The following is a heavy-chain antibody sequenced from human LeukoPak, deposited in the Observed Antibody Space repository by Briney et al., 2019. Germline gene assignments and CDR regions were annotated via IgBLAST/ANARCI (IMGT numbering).Heavy chain of an antibody. V-gene: IGHV3-23*01. D-gene: IGHD3-22*01. CDR1: GFTFSTYA. CDR3: AEPEGGYYDIRPD. Sequence: GGSLRLSCAASGFTFSTYAMSWVRQAPGKGLEWVSTVTNSGGGTYYAASVKGRFTISRDNSKNTLYLQMNSLRAEDTAVYYCAEPEGGYYDIRPDWGQGTLVTVSS. J-gene: IGHJ4*02. CDR2: VTNSGGGT.